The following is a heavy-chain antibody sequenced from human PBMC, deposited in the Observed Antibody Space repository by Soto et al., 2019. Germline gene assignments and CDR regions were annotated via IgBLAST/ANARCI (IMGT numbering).Heavy chain of an antibody. CDR1: GGSISSGGYY. V-gene: IGHV4-30-4*01. CDR2: IYYSGST. CDR3: AREGSGYDHTFFDY. J-gene: IGHJ4*02. Sequence: SETLSLTCTVSGGSISSGGYYWSWIRQPPGKGLEWIGYIYYSGSTYYNPSLKSRVTISVDTSKNQFSLKLSSVTAADTAVYYCAREGSGYDHTFFDYRGQGSSVIVSS. D-gene: IGHD5-12*01.